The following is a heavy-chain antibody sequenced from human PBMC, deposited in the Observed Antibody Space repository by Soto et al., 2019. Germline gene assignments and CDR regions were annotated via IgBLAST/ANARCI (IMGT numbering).Heavy chain of an antibody. CDR1: GFTFSDYY. Sequence: PGGSLRLSCAASGFTFSDYYMSCIRQAPGKGLEWVSYISSSGSTIYYADSVKGRFTISRDNAKNSLSLQMNSLRAEDTAVYYCARGGIAARPGRYYYYYAMDLWGQGTTVTVSS. CDR2: ISSSGSTI. CDR3: ARGGIAARPGRYYYYYAMDL. D-gene: IGHD6-6*01. J-gene: IGHJ6*02. V-gene: IGHV3-11*01.